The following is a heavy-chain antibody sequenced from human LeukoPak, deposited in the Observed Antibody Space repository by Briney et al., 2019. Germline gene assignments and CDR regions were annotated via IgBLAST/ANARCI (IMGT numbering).Heavy chain of an antibody. CDR2: IYSDGST. V-gene: IGHV3-66*01. CDR1: GFTVSSNY. Sequence: GGSLRLSCAASGFTVSSNYMSWVRQAPGKGLEWVSIIYSDGSTYYADSVKGRFTISRDNSKNTLYLQMNSLRAEDTAVYYCARVTFNYFGTGDAFDIWGQGTMVTGSS. CDR3: ARVTFNYFGTGDAFDI. D-gene: IGHD3-10*01. J-gene: IGHJ3*02.